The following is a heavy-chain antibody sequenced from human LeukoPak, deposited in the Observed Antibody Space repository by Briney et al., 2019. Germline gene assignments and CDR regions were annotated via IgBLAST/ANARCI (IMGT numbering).Heavy chain of an antibody. Sequence: PGGSLRLSCATSGFDFGTYGMHWVRQAPGKGLEWVAFIQNRENAKSYADSVRGRFSIFRDDSKNTLYLQLSSLRRDDTAVYYCTKDSLYSGSWNWGPGALVIVSS. CDR3: TKDSLYSGSWN. CDR1: GFDFGTYG. D-gene: IGHD2-15*01. J-gene: IGHJ4*02. CDR2: IQNRENAK. V-gene: IGHV3-30*02.